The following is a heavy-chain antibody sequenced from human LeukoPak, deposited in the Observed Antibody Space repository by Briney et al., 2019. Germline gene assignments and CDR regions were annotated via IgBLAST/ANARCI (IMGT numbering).Heavy chain of an antibody. V-gene: IGHV4-34*01. CDR3: ARGARSSWYDY. CDR1: GGSFSGYY. D-gene: IGHD6-13*01. J-gene: IGHJ4*02. Sequence: SETLSLTCAVYGGSFSGYYWSWIRQPPGKGLEWIGEINHSGSTNYNPSLKSQVTISVDTSKNQFSLKLSSVTAADTAVYYCARGARSSWYDYWGQGTLVTVSS. CDR2: INHSGST.